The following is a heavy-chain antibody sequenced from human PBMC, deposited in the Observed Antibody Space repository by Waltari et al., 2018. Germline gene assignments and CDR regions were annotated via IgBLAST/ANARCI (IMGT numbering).Heavy chain of an antibody. D-gene: IGHD4-17*01. Sequence: QVQLQESGPGLVKPSETLSLTCRLPGGSIRGSVYYCGWIRQPPGKGLEYIGSIYYDGTAFYNPSLKTPVTISVDTSYNQFSLKMKSVTAADTAMYFCVRDRGLRTFFDHWGQGTLVTVSS. J-gene: IGHJ4*02. V-gene: IGHV4-39*07. CDR1: GGSIRGSVYY. CDR2: IYYDGTA. CDR3: VRDRGLRTFFDH.